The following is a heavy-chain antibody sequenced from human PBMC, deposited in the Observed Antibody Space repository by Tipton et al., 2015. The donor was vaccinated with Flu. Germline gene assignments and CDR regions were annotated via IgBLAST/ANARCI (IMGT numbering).Heavy chain of an antibody. Sequence: GLVKPSETLSLTCAVYGGSFSGHYWGWIRQPPGEGLEWIGNIHRSGNTYHNPSLRSRVTMSVDSSKNQFSLRLSSVTAADTAVYYCARRDYSNYVSEPKSWFDPWGHGILVTVSS. CDR2: IHRSGNT. J-gene: IGHJ5*02. CDR3: ARRDYSNYVSEPKSWFDP. V-gene: IGHV4-34*01. CDR1: GGSFSGHY. D-gene: IGHD4-11*01.